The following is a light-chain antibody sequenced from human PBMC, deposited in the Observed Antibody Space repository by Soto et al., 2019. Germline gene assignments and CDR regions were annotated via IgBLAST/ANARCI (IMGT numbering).Light chain of an antibody. CDR3: QQYNSWPPLT. CDR1: QSLSSN. V-gene: IGKV3-15*01. Sequence: EIVMTQSPATLSVSPGERATLSCRASQSLSSNLAWYQQKPGQAPRLLIYGASTRATGIPARFSGSGSGTEFTLTITSLQSEDFAVYYCQQYNSWPPLTFGGGTKVDIK. J-gene: IGKJ4*01. CDR2: GAS.